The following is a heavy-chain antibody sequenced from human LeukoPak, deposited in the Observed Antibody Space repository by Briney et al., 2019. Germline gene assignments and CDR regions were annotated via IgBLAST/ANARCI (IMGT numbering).Heavy chain of an antibody. CDR1: GGSFSGYY. D-gene: IGHD4-23*01. J-gene: IGHJ4*02. CDR3: ARHGRWVGPAGY. V-gene: IGHV4-59*08. Sequence: SETLSLTCAVYGGSFSGYYWSWIRQPPGKGLEWIGYIYHSGNTNYNPSLKSRVTISVDTSKNQFSLKLSPVTAADTAVYYCARHGRWVGPAGYWGQGTLVTVSS. CDR2: IYHSGNT.